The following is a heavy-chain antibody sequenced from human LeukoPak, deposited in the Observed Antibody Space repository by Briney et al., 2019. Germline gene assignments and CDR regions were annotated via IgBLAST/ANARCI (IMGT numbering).Heavy chain of an antibody. D-gene: IGHD3-16*02. CDR1: GYNFTTFS. Sequence: ASVKVSCKASGYNFTTFSIAWVRQAPGQGLEWMGWINANNGKTHYAQKFHDRVTMTIDTSTNTAYVELRGLKSDDTAMYYCSRDSTFGAVVDFIFWGQGTLVTVPS. CDR3: SRDSTFGAVVDFIF. CDR2: INANNGKT. V-gene: IGHV1-18*01. J-gene: IGHJ4*02.